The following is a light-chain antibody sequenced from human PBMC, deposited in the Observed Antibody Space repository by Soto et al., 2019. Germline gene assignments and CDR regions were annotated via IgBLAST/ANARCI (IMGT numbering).Light chain of an antibody. Sequence: AIRMTQSPSSFSASTGDRVTITCRASQGISSYLAWYQQKPGKAPKLLIYAASTLQSGVPSRFSGSGSGTQFALTIGSLQPDDFATYYCQQYKSDSQTFGQGTKVDIK. CDR2: AAS. V-gene: IGKV1-8*01. CDR3: QQYKSDSQT. J-gene: IGKJ2*01. CDR1: QGISSY.